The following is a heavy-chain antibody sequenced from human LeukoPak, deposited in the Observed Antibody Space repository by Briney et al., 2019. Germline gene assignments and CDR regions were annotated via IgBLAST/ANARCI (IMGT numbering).Heavy chain of an antibody. Sequence: GGSLRLSCAAPGFTFSSYAMSWVRQAPGKGLEWVSAIGGSGGSTYYADSVKGRFTISRDNSKNTLYLQMNSLRAEDTAVYYCAKDRVRWLQLFYFDYWGQGTLVTVSS. D-gene: IGHD5-24*01. CDR2: IGGSGGST. V-gene: IGHV3-23*01. J-gene: IGHJ4*02. CDR3: AKDRVRWLQLFYFDY. CDR1: GFTFSSYA.